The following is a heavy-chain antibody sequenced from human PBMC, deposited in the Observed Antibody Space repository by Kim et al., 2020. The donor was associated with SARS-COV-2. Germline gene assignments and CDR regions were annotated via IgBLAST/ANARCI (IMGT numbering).Heavy chain of an antibody. CDR1: GLTLSASW. CDR2: INPDGSEK. Sequence: RGSLRLSCAASGLTLSASWMSWVRQPPGKGLEWVANINPDGSEKYYVDSVKGRFTISRDNAKKSLYLQMNSLRADDAAVYYCATDHNWGAYWGQGTLVAVSS. V-gene: IGHV3-7*03. J-gene: IGHJ4*02. D-gene: IGHD1-1*01. CDR3: ATDHNWGAY.